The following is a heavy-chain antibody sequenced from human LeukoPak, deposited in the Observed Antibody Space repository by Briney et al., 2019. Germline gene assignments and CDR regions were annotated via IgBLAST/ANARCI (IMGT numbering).Heavy chain of an antibody. J-gene: IGHJ6*03. CDR1: GFTVSSNY. V-gene: IGHV3-66*01. CDR2: IYSGGST. CDR3: ARYYYGSGSYYRYDNYYYYMDV. D-gene: IGHD3-10*01. Sequence: GGSLRLSCAAPGFTVSSNYMSWVRQAPGKGLEWVSVIYSGGSTYYADSVKGRFTISRDNSKNTLYLQMNSLRAEDTAVYYCARYYYGSGSYYRYDNYYYYMDVWGKGTTVTISS.